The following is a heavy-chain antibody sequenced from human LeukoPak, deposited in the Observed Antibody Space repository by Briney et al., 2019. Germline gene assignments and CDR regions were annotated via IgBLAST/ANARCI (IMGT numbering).Heavy chain of an antibody. V-gene: IGHV3-23*01. J-gene: IGHJ4*02. CDR2: ISGSGGST. D-gene: IGHD3-16*02. CDR1: GFGFGQYE. CDR3: ANSVSVRAPFDY. Sequence: GGSLRLSCAASGFGFGQYEMNWVRQAPGKGLEWVSAISGSGGSTYYADSVKGRFTISRDNSKNTLYLQMNSLRAEDTAVYYCANSVSVRAPFDYWGQGTLVTVSS.